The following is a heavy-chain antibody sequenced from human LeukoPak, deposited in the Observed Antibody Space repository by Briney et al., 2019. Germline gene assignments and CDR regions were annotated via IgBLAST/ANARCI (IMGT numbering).Heavy chain of an antibody. CDR3: ATDLAGLFDY. CDR2: NPDGTTT. CDR1: GFTFSSSW. Sequence: PGGSVRLSCAASGFTFSSSWMHWIRQAPGEGLVWVSRNPDGTTTSYADSVKGRFTISRHNARNTLFLQMNSLRVDDTAVYYCATDLAGLFDYWGRGTLVSVSS. J-gene: IGHJ4*02. V-gene: IGHV3-74*01.